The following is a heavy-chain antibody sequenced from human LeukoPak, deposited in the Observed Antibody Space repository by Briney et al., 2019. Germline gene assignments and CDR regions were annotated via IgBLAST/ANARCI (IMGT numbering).Heavy chain of an antibody. Sequence: GRSLRLSCAASGFTFSNYLMHWVRQAPGKGLEWVALMSYDGSNSNYADSVKGRFTISRDNSKNTLYLQMNSLRAEDTAVYFCAKDRRLYDILTPFDYWGQGTLVTVSS. V-gene: IGHV3-30-3*01. D-gene: IGHD3-9*01. J-gene: IGHJ4*02. CDR3: AKDRRLYDILTPFDY. CDR1: GFTFSNYL. CDR2: MSYDGSNS.